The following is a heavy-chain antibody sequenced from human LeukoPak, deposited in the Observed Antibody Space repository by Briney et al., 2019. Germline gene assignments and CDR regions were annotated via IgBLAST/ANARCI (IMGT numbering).Heavy chain of an antibody. CDR3: AKSGLNRFDY. J-gene: IGHJ4*02. CDR1: GFTFSSYG. CDR2: IRYDGSNK. D-gene: IGHD2-15*01. Sequence: PGGSLRLSCAASGFTFSSYGMHWVRQAPGKGLEWVAFIRYDGSNKYYADSVKGRFTISRDNSKNTLYLQMKSLRAEDRAVYYCAKSGLNRFDYWGQGTLVTVSS. V-gene: IGHV3-30*02.